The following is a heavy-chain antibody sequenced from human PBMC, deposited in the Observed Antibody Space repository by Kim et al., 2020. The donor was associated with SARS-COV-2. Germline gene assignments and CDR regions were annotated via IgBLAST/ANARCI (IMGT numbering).Heavy chain of an antibody. CDR2: GNT. V-gene: IGHV1-8*01. J-gene: IGHJ4*02. D-gene: IGHD2-2*01. Sequence: GNTGYAQKFQGRVTMTRNTSISTAYMELSSLRSEDTAVYYCARSPAAIPSWGQGTLVTVSS. CDR3: ARSPAAIPS.